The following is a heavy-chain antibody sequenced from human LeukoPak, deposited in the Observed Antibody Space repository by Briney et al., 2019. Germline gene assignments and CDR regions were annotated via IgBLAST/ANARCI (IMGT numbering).Heavy chain of an antibody. CDR3: AKVSLNNYYDY. J-gene: IGHJ4*02. Sequence: GGSLRLSCAAPGFVFGDYAMHWVRQAPGKGLEWVSGISWNSVVKGYADSVKSRFTISRDNAKNSLYLQMNSLRAEDTALYYCAKVSLNNYYDYWGQGILVTVSS. V-gene: IGHV3-9*01. CDR2: ISWNSVVK. D-gene: IGHD5-24*01. CDR1: GFVFGDYA.